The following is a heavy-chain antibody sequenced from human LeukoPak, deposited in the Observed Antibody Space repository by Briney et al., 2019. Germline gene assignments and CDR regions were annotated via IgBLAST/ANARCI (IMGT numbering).Heavy chain of an antibody. V-gene: IGHV3-30*02. Sequence: PGGSLRLSCAASGFTFSSYGMHWVRQAPGKGLEWVSFIRDDGSNKYYADSVKGRFTISRDNSKNTLYLQMNSLRAEDTAVYYCAKDVTAVRCFTIFGVILGSLFDPWDEGTLVTVS. CDR3: AKDVTAVRCFTIFGVILGSLFDP. J-gene: IGHJ5*02. CDR1: GFTFSSYG. D-gene: IGHD3-3*01. CDR2: IRDDGSNK.